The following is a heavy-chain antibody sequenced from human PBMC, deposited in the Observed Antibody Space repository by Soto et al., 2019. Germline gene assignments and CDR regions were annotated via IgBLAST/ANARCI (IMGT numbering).Heavy chain of an antibody. CDR2: FDPEDGET. J-gene: IGHJ5*02. D-gene: IGHD6-19*01. V-gene: IGHV1-24*01. CDR1: GYTLTELS. Sequence: GASVKVSCKVSGYTLTELSMHWVRQAPGKGLEWMGGFDPEDGETIYAQKFQGRVTMTEDTSTDTAYMELSSLRSEDTAVYYCATEGSIAVAGKGHGQRAISWFDPWGQGTLVTVSS. CDR3: ATEGSIAVAGKGHGQRAISWFDP.